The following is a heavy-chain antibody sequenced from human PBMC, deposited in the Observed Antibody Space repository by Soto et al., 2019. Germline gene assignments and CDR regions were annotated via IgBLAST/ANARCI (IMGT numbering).Heavy chain of an antibody. CDR3: ARVGQLARYSDYGMDV. V-gene: IGHV4-39*01. J-gene: IGHJ6*02. CDR2: IYHSGST. Sequence: SATLSLTCTVSGGSISSSSYYWGWIRQPRGKWLEWIVSIYHSGSTYYNPSLKSRVTISVDPSKNQFSLKLSSVTAADTAVYYCARVGQLARYSDYGMDVWGQGTTVT. CDR1: GGSISSSSYY. D-gene: IGHD6-13*01.